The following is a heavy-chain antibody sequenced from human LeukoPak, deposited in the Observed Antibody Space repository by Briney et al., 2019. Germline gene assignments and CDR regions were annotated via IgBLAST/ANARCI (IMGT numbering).Heavy chain of an antibody. V-gene: IGHV4-30-2*01. CDR3: ARDRGTIFGVANYFDY. CDR1: GGSISSGGYY. D-gene: IGHD3-3*01. Sequence: SETLSLTCTVSGGSISSGGYYWSWIRQPPGKGLEWIGYIYHSGSTYYNPSLKSRVTISVDRSKNQFSLKLSSVTAADTAVYYCARDRGTIFGVANYFDYWGQGTLVTVSS. J-gene: IGHJ4*02. CDR2: IYHSGST.